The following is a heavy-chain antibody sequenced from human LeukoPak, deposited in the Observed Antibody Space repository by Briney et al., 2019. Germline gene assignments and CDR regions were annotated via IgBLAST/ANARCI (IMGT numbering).Heavy chain of an antibody. Sequence: ASVKVSCKASGYTFTGYYMHWVRQAPGQGLEWMGRINPSSGGTNYAQKFQGRVTMTRDTSISTAYMEMSRLRSDDTAVYYCARSSSRPLDYWGQGTLVTVSS. D-gene: IGHD6-13*01. CDR1: GYTFTGYY. CDR3: ARSSSRPLDY. CDR2: INPSSGGT. V-gene: IGHV1-2*06. J-gene: IGHJ4*02.